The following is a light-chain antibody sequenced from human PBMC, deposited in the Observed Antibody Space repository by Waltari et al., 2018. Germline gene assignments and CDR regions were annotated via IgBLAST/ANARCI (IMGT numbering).Light chain of an antibody. V-gene: IGKV1-9*01. J-gene: IGKJ5*01. Sequence: IQLTQSPSSLSASVGDRVTITCRASQGISSYLAWYQQKPGKAPKLLIYTASTLQSGVPSRFSCSGSGTDFTLTISSLQPEDFATYYCQQVYSSPLTFGQGTRLEIK. CDR2: TAS. CDR1: QGISSY. CDR3: QQVYSSPLT.